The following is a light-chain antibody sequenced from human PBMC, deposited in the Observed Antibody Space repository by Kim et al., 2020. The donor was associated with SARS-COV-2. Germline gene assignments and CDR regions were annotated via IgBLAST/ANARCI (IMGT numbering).Light chain of an antibody. Sequence: LGKTVLITCQGDSLRTYYASWYQQKPGQAPALVIYPKNNRPSGIPDRFSGSSSGNTASLTITGAQAEDEADYYCKSRDTSGDRLVFGGGTQLTVL. CDR1: SLRTYY. J-gene: IGLJ2*01. V-gene: IGLV3-19*01. CDR3: KSRDTSGDRLV. CDR2: PKN.